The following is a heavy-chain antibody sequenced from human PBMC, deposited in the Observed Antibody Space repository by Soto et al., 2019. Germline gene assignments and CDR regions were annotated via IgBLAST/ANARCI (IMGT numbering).Heavy chain of an antibody. J-gene: IGHJ4*01. V-gene: IGHV4-61*01. CDR1: GGSVSSGSYY. Sequence: QVQLQESGPGLVKPSETLSLTCTVSGGSVSSGSYYWSWIRQPPGKGLEWIGYIYYSGSTNYNPSLKSRVTISVDTSKNQFSLKLSSVTAADTAVYYCARGTDYGVLLDYWGHGTLVTVSS. CDR2: IYYSGST. D-gene: IGHD4-17*01. CDR3: ARGTDYGVLLDY.